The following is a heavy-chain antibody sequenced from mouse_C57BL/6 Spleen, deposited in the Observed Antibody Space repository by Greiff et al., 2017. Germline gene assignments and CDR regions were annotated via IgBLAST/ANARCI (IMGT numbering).Heavy chain of an antibody. V-gene: IGHV1-69*01. CDR2: IDPSDSYT. Sequence: QVQLQQPGAELVMPGASVKLSCKASGYTFTSYWMHWVKQRPGQGLEWSGEIDPSDSYTNYNQKFKGKSTLTVDKSSSTAYMQLSSLTPEASAVYYCARSDSSGYDAMDYWGQGTSVTVSS. CDR1: GYTFTSYW. D-gene: IGHD3-2*02. CDR3: ARSDSSGYDAMDY. J-gene: IGHJ4*01.